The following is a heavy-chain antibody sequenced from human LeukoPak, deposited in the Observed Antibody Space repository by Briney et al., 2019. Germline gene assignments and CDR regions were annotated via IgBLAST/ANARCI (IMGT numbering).Heavy chain of an antibody. J-gene: IGHJ4*02. CDR2: IYSGGKT. V-gene: IGHV3-53*05. CDR3: AKTYYDSSGYSIDY. Sequence: GGSLRLSCAASGFTVSGTYMSWVRQAPGKGLEWVSVIYSGGKTYYGDSVKGRFTISRDNSKNTLYLQMNSLRAEDTAVYYCAKTYYDSSGYSIDYWGQGTLVTVSS. D-gene: IGHD3-22*01. CDR1: GFTVSGTY.